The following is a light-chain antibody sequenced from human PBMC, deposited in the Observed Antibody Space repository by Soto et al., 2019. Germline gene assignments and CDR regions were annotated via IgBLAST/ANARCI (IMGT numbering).Light chain of an antibody. Sequence: DIVLTQSPDTLSLSPGERATLSCRASQSVSTNSLAWYQQRPGQAPRPLIYGASSRATGTPDRFSGSGSGTDFTLTISSLEPEDFSVYYCQQRYNWPITFGQGTLLEIK. V-gene: IGKV3D-20*02. CDR2: GAS. CDR1: QSVSTNS. CDR3: QQRYNWPIT. J-gene: IGKJ5*01.